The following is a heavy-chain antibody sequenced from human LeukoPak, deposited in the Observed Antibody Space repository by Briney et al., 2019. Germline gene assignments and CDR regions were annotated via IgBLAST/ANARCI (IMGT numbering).Heavy chain of an antibody. CDR3: ANYGSGTYWY. J-gene: IGHJ4*02. D-gene: IGHD3-10*01. Sequence: SQTLSLTCTVSGGSISSGDYYWSWIRQPPGKGLEWIGYIYYSGSTYYNPSLKSRVTISVDTSRNQSSLKLSSVTAADTAVYYCANYGSGTYWYWGQGTLVTVSS. V-gene: IGHV4-30-4*01. CDR1: GGSISSGDYY. CDR2: IYYSGST.